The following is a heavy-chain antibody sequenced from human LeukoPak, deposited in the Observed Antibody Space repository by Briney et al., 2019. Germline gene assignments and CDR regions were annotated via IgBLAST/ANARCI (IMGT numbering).Heavy chain of an antibody. CDR3: AKDIVVVPAAMEYYFDY. Sequence: GGCLRLSCAASGFTFSSYGMSWVRQAPGKGLEWVSAISGSGGSTYYADSVKGRFTISRDNSKNTLYLQMNSLRAEDTAVYYCAKDIVVVPAAMEYYFDYWGQGTLVTVSS. V-gene: IGHV3-23*01. CDR2: ISGSGGST. J-gene: IGHJ4*02. CDR1: GFTFSSYG. D-gene: IGHD2-2*01.